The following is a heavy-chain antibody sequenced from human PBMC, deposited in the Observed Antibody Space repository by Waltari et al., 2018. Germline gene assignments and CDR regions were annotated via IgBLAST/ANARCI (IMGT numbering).Heavy chain of an antibody. V-gene: IGHV4-38-2*02. Sequence: QVQLQESGPGLAKPSETLSLTCTVSGYSISSGYYWGWIRQPPGKGLEWIGSIYHSGSTYYNPSLKSRVTISVDTSKNQFSLKLSSVTAADTAVYYCARGPRDYYFDYWGQGTLVTVSS. CDR1: GYSISSGYY. J-gene: IGHJ4*02. CDR2: IYHSGST. CDR3: ARGPRDYYFDY.